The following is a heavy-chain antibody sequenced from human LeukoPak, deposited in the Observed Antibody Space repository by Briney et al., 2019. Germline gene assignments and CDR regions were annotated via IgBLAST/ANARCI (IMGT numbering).Heavy chain of an antibody. V-gene: IGHV3-11*03. J-gene: IGHJ4*02. Sequence: GGSLRLSCAASGFTFTDYYMTWIRQAPGKGLEWVSCISSSGCFTNYAESVKGRFTISRDNAKNSLYLQMNSLRPEDTAVYYCARGRWTSDWGQGTLVTVSS. CDR3: ARGRWTSD. CDR1: GFTFTDYY. CDR2: ISSSGCFT. D-gene: IGHD4-23*01.